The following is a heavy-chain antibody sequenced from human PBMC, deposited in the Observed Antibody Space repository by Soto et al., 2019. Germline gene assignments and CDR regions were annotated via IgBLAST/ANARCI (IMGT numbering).Heavy chain of an antibody. CDR2: IKQDGSEK. CDR3: ARFYYYSSGYLPSPYYYYYGMDV. J-gene: IGHJ6*02. CDR1: GFTFSSYW. Sequence: PGGSLRLSCAASGFTFSSYWMSWVRQAPGKGLEWVANIKQDGSEKYYVDYVKGRFTISRDNAKNLLYLQMNSLRAEDTAVYYCARFYYYSSGYLPSPYYYYYGMDVWGQGTTVTVSS. V-gene: IGHV3-7*04. D-gene: IGHD3-22*01.